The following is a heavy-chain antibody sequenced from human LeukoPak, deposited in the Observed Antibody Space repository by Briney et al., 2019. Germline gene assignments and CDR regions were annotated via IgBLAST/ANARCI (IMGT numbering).Heavy chain of an antibody. CDR1: GDSISSYY. V-gene: IGHV4-59*01. CDR3: ARDTWGYYDGSGYYYYFDY. CDR2: ISYSGST. Sequence: PSETLSLTCTVSGDSISSYYWSWIRQPPGKGLEWIGYISYSGSTNYNPSLKSRVTISLDTSKNQFSLMLSSVTAADTAVYYCARDTWGYYDGSGYYYYFDYWGQGTLVTVSS. J-gene: IGHJ4*02. D-gene: IGHD3-22*01.